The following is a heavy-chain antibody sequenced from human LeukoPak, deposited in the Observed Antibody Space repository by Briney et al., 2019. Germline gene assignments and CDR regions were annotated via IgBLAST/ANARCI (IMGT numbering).Heavy chain of an antibody. CDR3: AKDRESSSWYFNY. D-gene: IGHD6-13*01. V-gene: IGHV3-23*01. CDR2: VSGSGGST. Sequence: GGSLRLSCAASGFTFSSYAMSWVRQAPGKGLEWVSAVSGSGGSTYYADSVKGRFTISRDNSKSTLFLQVNSLRAEDTAVYYCAKDRESSSWYFNYWGQGTLVTVSS. CDR1: GFTFSSYA. J-gene: IGHJ4*02.